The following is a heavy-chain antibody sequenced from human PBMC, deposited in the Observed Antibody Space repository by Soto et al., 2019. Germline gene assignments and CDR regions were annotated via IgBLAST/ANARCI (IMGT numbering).Heavy chain of an antibody. J-gene: IGHJ4*02. D-gene: IGHD3-10*01. CDR3: ARGGKGWFVIVGGVTKFDY. CDR1: GFTFSSYA. Sequence: PGGSLRLSCAASGFTFSSYAMHWVRQAPGKGLEWVAVISYDGSNKYYADSVKGRFTISRDNSKITLYLQMNSLRAEDTAVYYCARGGKGWFVIVGGVTKFDYWGQGTLVTVSS. CDR2: ISYDGSNK. V-gene: IGHV3-30-3*01.